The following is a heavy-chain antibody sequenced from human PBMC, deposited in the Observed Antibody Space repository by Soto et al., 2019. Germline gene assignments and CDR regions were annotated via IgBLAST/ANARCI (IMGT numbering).Heavy chain of an antibody. V-gene: IGHV2-5*02. D-gene: IGHD5-12*01. CDR2: IFWDDDK. CDR3: AHRPRGYAYYFDY. CDR1: GFSLSTRGVG. Sequence: QITLKESGPTLVKLTQTLTLTCTFSGFSLSTRGVGVAWILQPPGKALEWLALIFWDDDKWYIPSLKSRITITEDTSKNQVVLTMTNMDPVETATYYCAHRPRGYAYYFDYWGQGTLVTVSS. J-gene: IGHJ4*02.